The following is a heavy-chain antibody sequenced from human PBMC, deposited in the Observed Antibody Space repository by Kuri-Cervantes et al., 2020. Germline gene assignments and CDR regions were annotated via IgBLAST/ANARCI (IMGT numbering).Heavy chain of an antibody. CDR2: ISYDGSNK. Sequence: GGSLRLSCALSGFTFSSYGMHWVRQAPGKGLEWVAVISYDGSNKYYADSVKGRFTISRDNSKNTLYLQMNSLRAEDTAVYYCAKDSSSSPDLAYYFDYWGQGTLVTVSS. D-gene: IGHD6-13*01. CDR3: AKDSSSSPDLAYYFDY. J-gene: IGHJ4*02. CDR1: GFTFSSYG. V-gene: IGHV3-30*18.